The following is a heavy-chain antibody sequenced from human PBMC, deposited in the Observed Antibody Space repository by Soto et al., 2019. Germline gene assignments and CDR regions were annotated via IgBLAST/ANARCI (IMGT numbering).Heavy chain of an antibody. D-gene: IGHD3-10*01. J-gene: IGHJ5*02. V-gene: IGHV4-30-4*01. CDR2: IYYSGST. Sequence: QVQLQESGPGLVKPSQTLSLTCTVSGGSISSGDYYWSWIRQPPGKGLEWLGYIYYSGSTYYNPSLKSRVTISVDTSKNQFSLKLSSVTAADTAVYYCAREYYYGSGSYQNWFDPWGQGTLVTVSS. CDR1: GGSISSGDYY. CDR3: AREYYYGSGSYQNWFDP.